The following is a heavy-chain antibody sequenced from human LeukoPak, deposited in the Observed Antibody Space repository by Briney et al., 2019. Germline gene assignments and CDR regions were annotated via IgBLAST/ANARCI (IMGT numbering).Heavy chain of an antibody. CDR3: ARSIAVAGTGFDY. CDR1: GGSISSYY. Sequence: SETLSLTCTVSGGSISSYYWSWIRQPPGKGLEWIGYIYYSGSTNYNPPLKSRVTISVDTSKNQFSLKLSSVTAADTAVHYCARSIAVAGTGFDYWGQGTLVTVSS. CDR2: IYYSGST. J-gene: IGHJ4*02. D-gene: IGHD6-19*01. V-gene: IGHV4-59*08.